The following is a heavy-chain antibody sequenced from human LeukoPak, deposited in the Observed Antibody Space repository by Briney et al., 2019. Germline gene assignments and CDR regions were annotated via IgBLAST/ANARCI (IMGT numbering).Heavy chain of an antibody. CDR1: GFTFSSYS. Sequence: KPGGSLRLSCAASGFTFSSYSMNWVRQAPGKGLEWVSSISSSSSYIYYADSVKGRFTISRDNAKNSLYLQMNSLRAEDTAVYYCAREMSYYYDSSGYYVLDYWGQGTLVTVSS. CDR2: ISSSSSYI. J-gene: IGHJ4*02. D-gene: IGHD3-22*01. V-gene: IGHV3-21*01. CDR3: AREMSYYYDSSGYYVLDY.